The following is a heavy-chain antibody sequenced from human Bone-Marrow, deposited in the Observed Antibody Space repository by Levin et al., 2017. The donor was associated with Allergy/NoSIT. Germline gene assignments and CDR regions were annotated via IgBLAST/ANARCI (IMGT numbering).Heavy chain of an antibody. D-gene: IGHD1-26*01. CDR2: IGTTGDT. Sequence: LSLTCAASGFTFSRYDMHWVRQPTGKGLEWVSAIGTTGDTYYPGSVKGRFTISRENAENSLYLQMNSLRAGDTAVYYCARAGIVRATVNAFDIWGQGTMVTVSS. J-gene: IGHJ3*02. CDR1: GFTFSRYD. CDR3: ARAGIVRATVNAFDI. V-gene: IGHV3-13*01.